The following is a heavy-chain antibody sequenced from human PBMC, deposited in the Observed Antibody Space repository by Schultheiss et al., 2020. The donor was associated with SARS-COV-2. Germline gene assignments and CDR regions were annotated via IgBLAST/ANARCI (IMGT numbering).Heavy chain of an antibody. J-gene: IGHJ6*02. V-gene: IGHV6-1*01. CDR1: GDSVSSNSAA. CDR3: ARVIWDSSSWYYYYYGMDV. CDR2: TYYRSKWYN. Sequence: SQTLSLTCAISGDSVSSNSAAWNWIRQSPSRGLEWLGRTYYRSKWYNDYAVSVKSRITINPDTSKNQFSLQLNSVTPEDTAVYYCARVIWDSSSWYYYYYGMDVWGQGTTVTVSS. D-gene: IGHD6-13*01.